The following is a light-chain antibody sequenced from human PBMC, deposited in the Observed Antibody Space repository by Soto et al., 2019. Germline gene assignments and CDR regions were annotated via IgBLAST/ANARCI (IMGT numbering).Light chain of an antibody. CDR1: QGISSS. J-gene: IGKJ3*01. Sequence: DIQMTQSPSSLSASVGDTVTITCRASQGISSSLAWYQQKAGKVPDLLIYAASTLQSGVPSHFSGSGSGTDFTLTISSLQPEDVATYYCQEYHSPPFTFGYGTRVEIK. CDR2: AAS. V-gene: IGKV1-27*01. CDR3: QEYHSPPFT.